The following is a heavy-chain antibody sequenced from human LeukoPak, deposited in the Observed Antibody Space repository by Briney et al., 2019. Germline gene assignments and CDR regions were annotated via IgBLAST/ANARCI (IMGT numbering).Heavy chain of an antibody. CDR3: ATSKSSFGEPHFDY. Sequence: GGSLRLSCAASGFTFSSYAMSWVRQAPGKGLEWVSAISGSGGSTYYADSVKGRFTISRDNSKNTLHLQMNSLRAEDTAVYYCATSKSSFGEPHFDYWGQGTLVTVSS. J-gene: IGHJ4*02. CDR1: GFTFSSYA. D-gene: IGHD3-10*01. V-gene: IGHV3-23*01. CDR2: ISGSGGST.